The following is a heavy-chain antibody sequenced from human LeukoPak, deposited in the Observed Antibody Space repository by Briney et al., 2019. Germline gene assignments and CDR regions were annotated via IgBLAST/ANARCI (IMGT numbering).Heavy chain of an antibody. D-gene: IGHD2-15*01. CDR2: IYHSGST. CDR3: AREDIVVVVAATRAFDI. V-gene: IGHV4-4*02. J-gene: IGHJ3*02. CDR1: GGSISSSNW. Sequence: PSETLSLTCAVSGGSISSSNWWSWVRQPPGKGLEWIGEIYHSGSTNYNPSLKSRVTISVDKSKNQFSLKLSSVTAADTAVYYCAREDIVVVVAATRAFDIWGQGTMVTVSS.